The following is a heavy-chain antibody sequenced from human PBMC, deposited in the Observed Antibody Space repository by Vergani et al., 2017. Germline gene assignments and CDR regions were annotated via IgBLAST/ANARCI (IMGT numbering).Heavy chain of an antibody. CDR2: VNFVTGAA. J-gene: IGHJ4*02. D-gene: IGHD2-15*01. V-gene: IGHV1-46*02. CDR1: GYIFKNYY. CDR3: ARSIGYCTSGSCRPYYFDL. Sequence: QVQLVQSGAAVKKPGASAKVSCTASGYIFKNYYMHWLRLAPGQGFQWMGVVNFVTGAATSPQKFEGRITMTRDTSPATFYMDLSSLKYDDTAIYYCARSIGYCTSGSCRPYYFDLWGQGTLVTVSS.